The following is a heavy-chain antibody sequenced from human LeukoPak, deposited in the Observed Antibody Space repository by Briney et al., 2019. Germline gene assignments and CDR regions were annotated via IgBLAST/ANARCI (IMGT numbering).Heavy chain of an antibody. D-gene: IGHD3-10*01. Sequence: PGRSLRLSCAASGFTFSSYGMHWVRQAPGKGLEWVAVIWYDGSNKYYADSVKGRFTISRDNSKNTLYLQMNSLRAEDTAVYYCARGGQVWFGELLSTWDYWGQGTLVTVSS. CDR2: IWYDGSNK. J-gene: IGHJ4*02. V-gene: IGHV3-33*01. CDR1: GFTFSSYG. CDR3: ARGGQVWFGELLSTWDY.